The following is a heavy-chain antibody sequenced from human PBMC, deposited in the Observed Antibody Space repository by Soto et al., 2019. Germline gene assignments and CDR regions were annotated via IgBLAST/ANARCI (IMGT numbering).Heavy chain of an antibody. CDR3: ARIYYDSVFDY. D-gene: IGHD3-22*01. J-gene: IGHJ4*02. CDR2: IYYSGST. V-gene: IGHV4-39*01. Sequence: SETLSLTCTVSGGSISSSSYYWGWTRQPPGKGLEWIGSIYYSGSTYYNPSLKSRVTISVDTSKNQFSLKLSSVTAADTAVYYCARIYYDSVFDYWGQGTLVTVSS. CDR1: GGSISSSSYY.